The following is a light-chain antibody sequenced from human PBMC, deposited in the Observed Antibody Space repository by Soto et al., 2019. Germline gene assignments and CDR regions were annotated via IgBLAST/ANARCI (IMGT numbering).Light chain of an antibody. CDR2: DVT. CDR1: KSDVGGYNY. Sequence: QSALTQPRSVSGSPGQSVTISCTGTKSDVGGYNYVSWYQHHPGKAPKLVISDVTDRPSGVPDRFSGSKSGNTASLTISGLQADDEADYFCCSYADTYVFGTGTKLTVL. J-gene: IGLJ1*01. CDR3: CSYADTYV. V-gene: IGLV2-11*01.